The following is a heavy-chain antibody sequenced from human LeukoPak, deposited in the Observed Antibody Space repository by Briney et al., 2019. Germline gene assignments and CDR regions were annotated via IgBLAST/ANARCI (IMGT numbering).Heavy chain of an antibody. CDR3: ARGSGYQLLFGPSYYFDY. CDR1: GGSISSYY. Sequence: SQTLSLTCTVSGGSISSYYWSWSRQHPGKGLEWIGYIYYSGSTNYNPSLKSRLTISVDTSKNQFSLKLSSVTAADTAVYYCARGSGYQLLFGPSYYFDYWGQGTLVTVSS. J-gene: IGHJ4*02. V-gene: IGHV4-59*01. CDR2: IYYSGST. D-gene: IGHD2-2*01.